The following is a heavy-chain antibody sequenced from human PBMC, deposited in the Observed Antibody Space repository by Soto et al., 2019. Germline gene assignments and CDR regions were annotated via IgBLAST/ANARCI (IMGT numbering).Heavy chain of an antibody. V-gene: IGHV3-48*01. CDR1: GFTFSTYS. CDR3: ARVSRYYDILTGSDY. D-gene: IGHD3-9*01. Sequence: GGSLRLSCAASGFTFSTYSMNWVRQAPGKGLEWVSYISRSSTTIYYADSVKGRFTISRDNAKNSLYLQMNNLRAEDTAVYYCARVSRYYDILTGSDYWGQGTLVTVSS. CDR2: ISRSSTTI. J-gene: IGHJ4*02.